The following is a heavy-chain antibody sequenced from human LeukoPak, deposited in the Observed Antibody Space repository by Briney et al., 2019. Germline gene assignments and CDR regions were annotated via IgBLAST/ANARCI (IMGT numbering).Heavy chain of an antibody. CDR2: ISSSSSYI. CDR3: ARDRWGSYYYYGMDV. D-gene: IGHD3-16*01. V-gene: IGHV3-21*01. Sequence: GGSLRLSCAASGFSVSSNYMSWVRQAPGKGLEWVSSISSSSSYIYYADSVKGRFTISRDNAKNSLYLQMNSLRAEDTAVYYCARDRWGSYYYYGMDVWGQGTTVTVSS. J-gene: IGHJ6*02. CDR1: GFSVSSNY.